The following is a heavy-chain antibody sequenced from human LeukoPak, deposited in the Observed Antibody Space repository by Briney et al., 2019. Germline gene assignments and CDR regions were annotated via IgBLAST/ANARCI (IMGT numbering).Heavy chain of an antibody. CDR1: GFTFSSYA. CDR2: ISGSYGTT. CDR3: ARGPYPDSMFLDH. Sequence: PGGSLRLSCAASGFTFSSYAMSWLRQAPGKGLEWVSSISGSYGTTYYADSVKGRFTISRDNSKNTLYLQMNGLRAEDSAVYYCARGPYPDSMFLDHWGQGTLVTVSS. D-gene: IGHD3-10*02. V-gene: IGHV3-23*01. J-gene: IGHJ4*02.